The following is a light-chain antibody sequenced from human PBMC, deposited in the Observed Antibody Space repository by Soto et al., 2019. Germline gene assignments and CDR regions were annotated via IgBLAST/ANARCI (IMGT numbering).Light chain of an antibody. J-gene: IGKJ4*01. V-gene: IGKV1-5*03. CDR2: QAS. CDR1: QSVSHW. Sequence: DLQMTQSPSTLSASVGDRVIITCRASQSVSHWLAWHQQKPGKAPNLLIYQASVLKSGVPSRFSGSGYGTEFTLTINSLQPDDFATYYCQQYSTYPLTFGGGTKVEI. CDR3: QQYSTYPLT.